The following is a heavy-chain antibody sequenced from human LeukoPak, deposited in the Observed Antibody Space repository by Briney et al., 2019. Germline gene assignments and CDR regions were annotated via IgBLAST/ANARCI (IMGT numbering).Heavy chain of an antibody. D-gene: IGHD2-15*01. CDR2: MNPNSGNT. J-gene: IGHJ5*02. V-gene: IGHV1-8*01. CDR1: GYTFTSYD. CDR3: ARAGLGYCSGGSCYGRSSWFDP. Sequence: ASVKVSCKASGYTFTSYDINWVRQATGQGLEWMGWMNPNSGNTGYAQKFQGRVTMTRNTSISTAYMEVSSLRSEEQAVYYCARAGLGYCSGGSCYGRSSWFDPWGQGTLVTVSS.